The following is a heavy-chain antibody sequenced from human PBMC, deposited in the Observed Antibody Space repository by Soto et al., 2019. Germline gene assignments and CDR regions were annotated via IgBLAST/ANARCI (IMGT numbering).Heavy chain of an antibody. V-gene: IGHV3-33*01. Sequence: SLRLSCAASGFTFSSYGMHWVRQAPGKGLEWVAVIWFDGSNKYYADSVKDRFTISRDNSKNTLYLQMNSLRAEDTAVYYCASRSPALDYWGQGTLVTVSS. CDR3: ASRSPALDY. J-gene: IGHJ4*02. CDR2: IWFDGSNK. D-gene: IGHD2-2*01. CDR1: GFTFSSYG.